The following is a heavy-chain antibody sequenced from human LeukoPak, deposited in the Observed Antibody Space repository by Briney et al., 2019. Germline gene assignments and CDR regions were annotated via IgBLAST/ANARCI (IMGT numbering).Heavy chain of an antibody. CDR2: ISSRSTTT. Sequence: GGSLRLSCAAFGFTFSSYGMNWVRQAPGKGLEWVSYISSRSTTTYYADSVKGRFTISRDNDKNSLYLQMNSLRDEDTAVYYCASTYSSSWQFDYWGQGTLVTVSS. J-gene: IGHJ4*02. CDR3: ASTYSSSWQFDY. CDR1: GFTFSSYG. D-gene: IGHD6-13*01. V-gene: IGHV3-48*02.